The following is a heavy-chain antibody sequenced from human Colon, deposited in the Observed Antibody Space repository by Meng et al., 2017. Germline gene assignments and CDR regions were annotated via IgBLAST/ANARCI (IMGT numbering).Heavy chain of an antibody. D-gene: IGHD5-18*01. J-gene: IGHJ6*02. CDR1: GYSFTSYC. Sequence: GESLKISCKGSGYSFTSYCIGWVRQMPGKGLEWMGIIYPGDSDTRYSPSFQGQVTISADKSISTAYLQWSSLKASDTAMYYCARHPNVDTAMVRSVNYHYCGIDVWGQGTTVTVSS. CDR3: ARHPNVDTAMVRSVNYHYCGIDV. V-gene: IGHV5-51*01. CDR2: IYPGDSDT.